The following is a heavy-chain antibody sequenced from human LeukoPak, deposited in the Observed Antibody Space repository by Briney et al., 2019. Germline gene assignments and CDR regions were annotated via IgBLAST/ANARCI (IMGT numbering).Heavy chain of an antibody. Sequence: GGSLRLSCAASGFTLSSFWMHWVRQAPGKGLVWVSRIDYDGTTTAYADSVKGRFTISRDNAKNTLFLQLNSLRVEDTAVYFCVRSRRGEFDHWGQGNLVTVSS. CDR1: GFTLSSFW. J-gene: IGHJ4*02. CDR3: VRSRRGEFDH. CDR2: IDYDGTTT. D-gene: IGHD3-16*01. V-gene: IGHV3-74*01.